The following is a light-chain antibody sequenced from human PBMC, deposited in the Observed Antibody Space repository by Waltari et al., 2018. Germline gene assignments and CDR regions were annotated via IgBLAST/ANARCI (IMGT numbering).Light chain of an antibody. CDR2: QDN. V-gene: IGLV3-1*01. CDR1: KLGDKY. Sequence: SYDLTQPPSVSVSPGQTGTITCSGDKLGDKYVSWYQQKSGQSPALVIYQDNKRPSGIPVRFSGSNSGNTATLTISGTQAMDEADYYCQAWDSSTVVFGGGTKLTVL. J-gene: IGLJ3*02. CDR3: QAWDSSTVV.